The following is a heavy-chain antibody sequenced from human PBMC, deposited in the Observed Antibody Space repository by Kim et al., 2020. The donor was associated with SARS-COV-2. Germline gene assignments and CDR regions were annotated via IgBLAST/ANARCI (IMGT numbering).Heavy chain of an antibody. J-gene: IGHJ3*02. Sequence: SETLSLTCTVSGGSISSYYWSWIRQPPGKGLEWIGYIYYSGSTNYNPSLKSRVTISVDTSKNQFSLKLSSVTAADTAVYYCARSRSGTVAFDIWGQGTMV. V-gene: IGHV4-59*08. CDR1: GGSISSYY. D-gene: IGHD6-13*01. CDR3: ARSRSGTVAFDI. CDR2: IYYSGST.